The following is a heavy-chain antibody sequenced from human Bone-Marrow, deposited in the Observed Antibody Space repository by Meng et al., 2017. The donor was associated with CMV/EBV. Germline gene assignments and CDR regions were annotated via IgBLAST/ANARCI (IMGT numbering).Heavy chain of an antibody. CDR3: ARSGYNTYSSSSTNFDY. J-gene: IGHJ4*02. Sequence: ASVKVSCKASGYTFTSYYMHWVRQAPGQGLEWMGIINPSGGSTSYAQKFQGRVTMTRDTSTSTVYMELSSLRSEDTAVYYCARSGYNTYSSSSTNFDYWGQGTLVTVSS. D-gene: IGHD6-6*01. CDR1: GYTFTSYY. V-gene: IGHV1-46*01. CDR2: INPSGGST.